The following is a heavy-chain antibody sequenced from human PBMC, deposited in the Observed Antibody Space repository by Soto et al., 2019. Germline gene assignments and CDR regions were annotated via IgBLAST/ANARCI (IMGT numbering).Heavy chain of an antibody. Sequence: ASVKVSCKASGYTFTSYGISWVRQAPGQGLEWMGWISAYNGNTNYAQKLQGRVTMTTDTSTSTAYMELRSLRSDDTAVYYCARHPPSISNAGNYDFWSGLDYWGQGTLVTVSS. D-gene: IGHD3-3*01. CDR3: ARHPPSISNAGNYDFWSGLDY. J-gene: IGHJ4*02. CDR1: GYTFTSYG. CDR2: ISAYNGNT. V-gene: IGHV1-18*01.